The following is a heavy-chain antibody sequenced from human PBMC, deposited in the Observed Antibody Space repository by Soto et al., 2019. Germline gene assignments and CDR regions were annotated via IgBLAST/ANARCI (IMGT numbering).Heavy chain of an antibody. CDR3: ARISHSSGYFLPNFFDY. V-gene: IGHV2-26*01. J-gene: IGHJ4*02. D-gene: IGHD3-22*01. Sequence: SGPTLVNPTETLTLTCTVSGFSLSNARMGVSWIRQPPGKALEWLAHIFSNDEKSYSTSLKSRLTISKDTSKSQVVLTMTNMDPVDTATYYFARISHSSGYFLPNFFDYWAQGTLVTVSS. CDR1: GFSLSNARMG. CDR2: IFSNDEK.